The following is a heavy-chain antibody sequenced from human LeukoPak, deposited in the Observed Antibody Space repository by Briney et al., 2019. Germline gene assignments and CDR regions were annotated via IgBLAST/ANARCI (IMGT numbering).Heavy chain of an antibody. D-gene: IGHD3-22*01. CDR3: ARIGNEYYYDSSGYSWCY. CDR1: GDSISSSNYY. V-gene: IGHV4-39*07. J-gene: IGHJ4*02. Sequence: SETLSLTCSVSGDSISSSNYYWGWIRQAPGTGLEWIGSIYYSGSTYYNPSLRSRVTISTDTSKNQFSLKLSSVTAADTAVYYCARIGNEYYYDSSGYSWCYWGQGTLVSVSS. CDR2: IYYSGST.